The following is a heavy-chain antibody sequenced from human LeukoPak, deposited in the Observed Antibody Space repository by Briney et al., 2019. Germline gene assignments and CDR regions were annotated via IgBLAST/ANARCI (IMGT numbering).Heavy chain of an antibody. CDR2: IYYSGST. V-gene: IGHV4-30-4*01. Sequence: SETLSLTCTVSGGSISSGDYYWSWIRQPPGKGLEWIGYIYYSGSTYYNPSLKSRVTISVDTPKNQFSLKLSSVTAADTAVYYCASRQYYGSGNFDYWGQGTLVTVSS. J-gene: IGHJ4*02. CDR3: ASRQYYGSGNFDY. D-gene: IGHD3-10*01. CDR1: GGSISSGDYY.